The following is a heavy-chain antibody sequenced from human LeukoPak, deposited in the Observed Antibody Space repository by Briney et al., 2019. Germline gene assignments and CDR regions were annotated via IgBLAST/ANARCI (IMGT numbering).Heavy chain of an antibody. D-gene: IGHD6-19*01. CDR3: ARDSSGWYHWFDP. J-gene: IGHJ5*02. V-gene: IGHV4-59*01. CDR1: GGSISNKY. CDR2: IYYSGST. Sequence: SETLSLTCTVSGGSISNKYWSWIRQPPGKGLEWIGYIYYSGSTNYNPSLKSRVTISVDTSKNQFSLKPTSVTAADTAVYYCARDSSGWYHWFDPWGQGTLVTVSS.